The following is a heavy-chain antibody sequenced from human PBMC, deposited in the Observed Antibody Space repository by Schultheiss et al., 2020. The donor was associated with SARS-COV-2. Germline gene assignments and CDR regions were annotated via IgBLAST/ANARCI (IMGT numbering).Heavy chain of an antibody. CDR3: ARDVGLTPTGGRGMDV. D-gene: IGHD3-16*01. CDR1: GGSFSGYY. CDR2: IYYSGST. Sequence: SETLSLTCAVYGGSFSGYYWSWTRQHPGKGLEWIGYIYYSGSTNYNPSLKSRVTMSVDTSKNQFSLRLTSVTAADTAVYYCARDVGLTPTGGRGMDVWGQGTTVTVSS. V-gene: IGHV4-59*01. J-gene: IGHJ6*02.